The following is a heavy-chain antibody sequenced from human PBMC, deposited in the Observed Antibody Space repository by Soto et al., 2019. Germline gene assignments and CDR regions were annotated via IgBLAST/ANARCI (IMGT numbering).Heavy chain of an antibody. CDR1: GGTFSIYA. D-gene: IGHD6-19*01. CDR2: IIPIFGTA. Sequence: SLKVSCKASGGTFSIYAISWVRQAPGQGLEWMGGIIPIFGTANYAQKFQGRVTITADESTSTAYMELSSLRSEDTAVYYCARGTTSSGWSTVYYGMDVWGQGTTVTVSS. CDR3: ARGTTSSGWSTVYYGMDV. V-gene: IGHV1-69*13. J-gene: IGHJ6*02.